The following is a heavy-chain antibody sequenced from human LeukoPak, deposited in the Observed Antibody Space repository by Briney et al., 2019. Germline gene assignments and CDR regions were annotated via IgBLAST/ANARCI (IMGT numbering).Heavy chain of an antibody. Sequence: ASVKVSCKASGYTFTGYYTHWVRQAPGQGLEWMGWINPNSGGTNYAQKFQGRITMTRDTSISTAYMELSRLRSDDTAVYYCARDLGSSPSNYYYGMDVWGQGTTVTVSS. D-gene: IGHD6-6*01. CDR1: GYTFTGYY. J-gene: IGHJ6*02. CDR2: INPNSGGT. CDR3: ARDLGSSPSNYYYGMDV. V-gene: IGHV1-2*02.